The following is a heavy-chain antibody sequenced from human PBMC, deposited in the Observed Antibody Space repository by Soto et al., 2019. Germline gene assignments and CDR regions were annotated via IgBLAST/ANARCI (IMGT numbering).Heavy chain of an antibody. Sequence: PGGSLRLSCSASGFTFSSYAMSWVRQAPGKGLEWVSAISGSGGSTYYADSVKGRFTISRDNSKNTLYLQMNSLRAEDTAVYYCAKDPLVALYPENAFDIWGQGTMVTVSS. D-gene: IGHD2-15*01. V-gene: IGHV3-23*01. CDR2: ISGSGGST. J-gene: IGHJ3*02. CDR1: GFTFSSYA. CDR3: AKDPLVALYPENAFDI.